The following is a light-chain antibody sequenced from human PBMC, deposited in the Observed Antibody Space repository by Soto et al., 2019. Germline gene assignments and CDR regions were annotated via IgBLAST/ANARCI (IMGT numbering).Light chain of an antibody. J-gene: IGLJ2*01. CDR3: NSYTSSSTHVV. V-gene: IGLV2-14*01. CDR1: SSDVGGYNY. Sequence: QSALTQPASVSGSPGQSITISCTGTSSDVGGYNYVSWYQQHPVKDPKLMNYDVSNRPSGVTDRFSGSKSGNTASLTISGLHSEDEADYYCNSYTSSSTHVVLGGGTTLTVL. CDR2: DVS.